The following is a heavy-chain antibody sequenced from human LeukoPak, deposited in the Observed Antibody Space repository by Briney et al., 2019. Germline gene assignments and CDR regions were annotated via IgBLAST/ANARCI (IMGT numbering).Heavy chain of an antibody. CDR2: IHHSGST. V-gene: IGHV4-4*02. Sequence: SGTLSLTCAVSGESISSNNWWSWVRQPPGKGLEWIGEIHHSGSTNYNPSLKSRVTISVDKAKNQLSLKMTSVTAADTAVYYCARGLVDTGRSRFDYWGQGTLVTVSS. J-gene: IGHJ4*02. CDR3: ARGLVDTGRSRFDY. CDR1: GESISSNNW. D-gene: IGHD5-12*01.